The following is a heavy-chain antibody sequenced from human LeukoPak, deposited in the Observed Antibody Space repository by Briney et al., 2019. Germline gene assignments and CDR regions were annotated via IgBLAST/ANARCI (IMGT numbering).Heavy chain of an antibody. CDR2: INHSGST. CDR3: ARSPRDWGYFDY. Sequence: SETLSLTCAVYGGSFSGYYWSWIRQPPGKGLEWIGEINHSGSTNYNPSLKSRVTISVDTSKNQFSLKLSSVTAADTAVYYCARSPRDWGYFDYWGQGTLVTVSS. V-gene: IGHV4-34*01. D-gene: IGHD7-27*01. J-gene: IGHJ4*02. CDR1: GGSFSGYY.